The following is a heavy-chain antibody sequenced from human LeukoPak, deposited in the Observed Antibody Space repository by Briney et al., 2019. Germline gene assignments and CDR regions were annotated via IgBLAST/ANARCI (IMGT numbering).Heavy chain of an antibody. Sequence: SETLSLTCAVSGGSISSGGYSWRWVRQPPGTGREWIGYIYYSGSTYYNPSLKSRVTISVDTSKNQFSLKLSSVTAADTAVYYCARSGGLIAFDIWGQGTMVTVSS. J-gene: IGHJ3*02. D-gene: IGHD3-3*01. CDR2: IYYSGST. CDR1: GGSISSGGYS. V-gene: IGHV4-30-4*07. CDR3: ARSGGLIAFDI.